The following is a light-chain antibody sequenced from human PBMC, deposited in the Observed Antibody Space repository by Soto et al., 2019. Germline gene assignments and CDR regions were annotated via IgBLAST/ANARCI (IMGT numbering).Light chain of an antibody. V-gene: IGLV2-14*01. CDR3: SSYAGNYVYV. CDR2: EVS. Sequence: QSALTQPASVSGSPGQSITISCTGTSSDVGGYNYVSWYQQHPGKAPKLMIYEVSNRPSGVSDRFSASKSGNTASLTISGLQAEDEADYYCSSYAGNYVYVFGSGTKVTVL. J-gene: IGLJ1*01. CDR1: SSDVGGYNY.